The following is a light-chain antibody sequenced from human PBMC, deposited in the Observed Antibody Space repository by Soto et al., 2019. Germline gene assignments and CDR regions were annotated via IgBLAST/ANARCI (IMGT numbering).Light chain of an antibody. CDR1: QGISSF. J-gene: IGKJ4*01. CDR2: AAS. Sequence: IQLTQSPSSLSASVGDRVTITCRASQGISSFLAWFEQKPGKAPKLLIYAASTLQSGVPSRFSGSGSGTDFTRTISSLQPEDFATYSCQQLNSYPLTVGGGTKVEIK. CDR3: QQLNSYPLT. V-gene: IGKV1-9*01.